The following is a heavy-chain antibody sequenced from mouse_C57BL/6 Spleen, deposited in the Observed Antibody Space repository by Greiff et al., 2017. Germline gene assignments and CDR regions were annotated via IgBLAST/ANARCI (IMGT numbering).Heavy chain of an antibody. D-gene: IGHD2-3*01. V-gene: IGHV5-17*01. CDR2: ISSGSSTI. J-gene: IGHJ3*01. Sequence: EVQLVESGGGLVKPGGSLKLSCAASGFTFSDYGMHWVRQAPEKGLEWVAYISSGSSTIYYADTVKGRFTISRDNAKNTLFLQMTSLRSEDTAMYYCARPYDGYDAWFAYWGQGTLVTVSA. CDR1: GFTFSDYG. CDR3: ARPYDGYDAWFAY.